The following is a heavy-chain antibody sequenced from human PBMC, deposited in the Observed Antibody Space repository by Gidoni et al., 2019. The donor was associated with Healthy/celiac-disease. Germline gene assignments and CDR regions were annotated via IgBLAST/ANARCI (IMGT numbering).Heavy chain of an antibody. D-gene: IGHD6-13*01. CDR2: IYTSGSN. CDR1: GASLSSYY. V-gene: IGHV4-4*07. CDR3: ARGYSSSWYYGS. J-gene: IGHJ5*02. Sequence: HVQLQVSGPGLVKPSETLSLTSTFSGASLSSYYWSWIRQPAGKGLEWIGRIYTSGSNNYNPALKSRVTMSVDTSKNQFSLKLSSVTAADTAVYYCARGYSSSWYYGSWGQGTLVTVSS.